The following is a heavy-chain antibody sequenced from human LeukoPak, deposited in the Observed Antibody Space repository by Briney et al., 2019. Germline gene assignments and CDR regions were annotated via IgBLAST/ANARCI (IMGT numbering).Heavy chain of an antibody. D-gene: IGHD4-17*01. V-gene: IGHV4-39*01. CDR2: IYYSGTT. J-gene: IGHJ4*02. Sequence: SETLSLTCTVSGGSISSSSYYWGWVRQPPGKGLEWIGSIYYSGTTYYNPSLKSRVTISVDTSKNQFSLKLSSVTAADTAVYYCASSLRSDDYWGQGTLVTVSS. CDR3: ASSLRSDDY. CDR1: GGSISSSSYY.